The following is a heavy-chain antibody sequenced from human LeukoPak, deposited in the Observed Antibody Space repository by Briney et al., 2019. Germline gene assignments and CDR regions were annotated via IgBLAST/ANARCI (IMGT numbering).Heavy chain of an antibody. V-gene: IGHV1-69*04. CDR3: ARDATYYYDSSGYYYVNAFDI. Sequence: ASVKVSCKASGYTFTSYAMNWVRQAPGQGLEWMGRIIPILGIANYAQKFQGRVTITADKSTSTAYMELSSLRSEDTAVYYCARDATYYYDSSGYYYVNAFDIWGQGTMVTVSS. CDR1: GYTFTSYA. D-gene: IGHD3-22*01. J-gene: IGHJ3*02. CDR2: IIPILGIA.